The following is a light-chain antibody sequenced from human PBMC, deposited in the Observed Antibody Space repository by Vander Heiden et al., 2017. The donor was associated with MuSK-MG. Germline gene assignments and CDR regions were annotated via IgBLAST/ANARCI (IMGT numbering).Light chain of an antibody. J-gene: IGKJ1*01. Sequence: DIQITQAPCCVSASVGDRVTITCRSSQSISSWLAWYQYKPGKAPKLLIYAASGSQSGVPSRFSGRGPLTHFTLTIISLQPEDFPIYYFQQVNSFPRTFGQGTKLELK. V-gene: IGKV1-12*01. CDR2: AAS. CDR3: QQVNSFPRT. CDR1: QSISSW.